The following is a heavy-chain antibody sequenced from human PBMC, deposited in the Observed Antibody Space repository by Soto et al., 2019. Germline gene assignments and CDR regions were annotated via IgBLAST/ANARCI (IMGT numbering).Heavy chain of an antibody. CDR3: ARSYDILTGYPPGY. J-gene: IGHJ4*02. CDR1: GGSISSYY. CDR2: IYYSGST. Sequence: SETLSLTCTVSGGSISSYYWSWIRQPPGKGLEWIGYIYYSGSTNYNPSLKSRVTISVDTSKNQFSLKLSSVTAADTAVYYCARSYDILTGYPPGYWGQGTLVTVSS. V-gene: IGHV4-59*08. D-gene: IGHD3-9*01.